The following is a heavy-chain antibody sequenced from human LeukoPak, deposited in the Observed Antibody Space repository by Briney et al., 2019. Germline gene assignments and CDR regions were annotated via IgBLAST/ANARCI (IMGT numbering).Heavy chain of an antibody. V-gene: IGHV4-39*07. Sequence: SETLSLTRTVSGGSISSSSYYWGWIRQPPGKGLEWIGSIYYSGSTYYNPSLKSRVTISVDTSKNQFSLKLSSVTAADTAVYYCARELTGSGYYYYYYYMDVWGKGTTVIVSS. J-gene: IGHJ6*03. D-gene: IGHD3-10*01. CDR2: IYYSGST. CDR3: ARELTGSGYYYYYYYMDV. CDR1: GGSISSSSYY.